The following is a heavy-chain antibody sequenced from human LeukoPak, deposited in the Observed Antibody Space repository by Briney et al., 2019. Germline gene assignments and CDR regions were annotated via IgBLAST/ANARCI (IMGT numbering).Heavy chain of an antibody. J-gene: IGHJ4*02. V-gene: IGHV4-59*12. CDR3: ASNVDTAMVAFDY. CDR2: VYYSGST. CDR1: GGSITSYY. D-gene: IGHD5-18*01. Sequence: SETLSLTCTVSGGSITSYYWSWIRQSPGKGLEWIGYVYYSGSTNYNPSLKSRVTISVDTSKNQFSLKLSSVTAADTAVYYCASNVDTAMVAFDYWGQGTLVTVSS.